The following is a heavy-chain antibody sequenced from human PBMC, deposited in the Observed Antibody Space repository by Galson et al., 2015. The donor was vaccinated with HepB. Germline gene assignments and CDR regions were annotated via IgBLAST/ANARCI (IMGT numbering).Heavy chain of an antibody. CDR1: GFTFSSYA. CDR2: INNDGSGT. CDR3: ASSRNYAAGSRIDP. Sequence: SLRLSCAASGFTFSSYATHWVRQTPGKGLVWVSRINNDGSGTSYADSVKGRFTISRDNAKNTLYLEMNSLRAEDTAVYYCASSRNYAAGSRIDPWGQGTLVTVSS. D-gene: IGHD3-10*01. V-gene: IGHV3-74*01. J-gene: IGHJ5*02.